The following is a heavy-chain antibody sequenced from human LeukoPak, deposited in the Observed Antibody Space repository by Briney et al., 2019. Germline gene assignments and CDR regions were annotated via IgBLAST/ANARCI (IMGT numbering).Heavy chain of an antibody. V-gene: IGHV3-30*04. CDR3: AREGVVVRPFDY. J-gene: IGHJ4*02. CDR1: GFTFSDYS. CDR2: ISNDGGEK. D-gene: IGHD2-2*01. Sequence: GGSLRLSCRTSGFTFSDYSMIWVRQAPGKGLEWVAVISNDGGEKYYADSVKGRFTISRDNSKNTLYLQMNSLRTEDTAVYYCAREGVVVRPFDYWGQGTLVTVSS.